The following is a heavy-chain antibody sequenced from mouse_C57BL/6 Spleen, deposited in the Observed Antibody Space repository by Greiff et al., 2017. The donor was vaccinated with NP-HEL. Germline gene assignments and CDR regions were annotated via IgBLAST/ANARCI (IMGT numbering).Heavy chain of an antibody. V-gene: IGHV1-69*01. J-gene: IGHJ2*01. D-gene: IGHD1-1*01. CDR1: GYTFTSYW. CDR3: ARQTTVVPYDFDY. Sequence: VQLQQSGAELVMPGASVKLSCKASGYTFTSYWMPWVKQRPGQGLEWIGEIDPSDSYTNYNQKFKGKSTLTVDKSSSTAYMQLSSLTSEDSAFYYCARQTTVVPYDFDYWGQGTTLTVSS. CDR2: IDPSDSYT.